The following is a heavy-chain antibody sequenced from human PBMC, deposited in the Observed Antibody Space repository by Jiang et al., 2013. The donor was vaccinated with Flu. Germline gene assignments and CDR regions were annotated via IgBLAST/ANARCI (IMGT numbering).Heavy chain of an antibody. J-gene: IGHJ3*02. D-gene: IGHD2-21*02. CDR3: ARVTIGLGNAFDI. V-gene: IGHV2-70*04. CDR1: GFSLSTSGMR. CDR2: IDWDDDK. Sequence: KPTQTLTLTCTFSGFSLSTSGMRVSWIRQPPGKALEWLARIDWDDDKFYSTSLKTRLTISKDTSKNQVVLTMTNMDPVDTATYYCARVTIGLGNAFDIWGQGTMVTVSS.